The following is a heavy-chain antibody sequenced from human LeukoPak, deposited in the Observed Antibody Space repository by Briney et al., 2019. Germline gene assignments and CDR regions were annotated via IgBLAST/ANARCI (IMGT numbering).Heavy chain of an antibody. V-gene: IGHV3-23*01. CDR2: ISPRGDIT. Sequence: PGGSLRLSCAGSGFTFSSHGMNWVRHAPGKGLEWVSGISPRGDITYYADSVKGRFTVSRDNFKNTLYLEVISLTAEDTAVYYCAKDDAWLQFGEWSQGTLVTVSS. J-gene: IGHJ4*02. CDR3: AKDDAWLQFGE. CDR1: GFTFSSHG. D-gene: IGHD3-10*01.